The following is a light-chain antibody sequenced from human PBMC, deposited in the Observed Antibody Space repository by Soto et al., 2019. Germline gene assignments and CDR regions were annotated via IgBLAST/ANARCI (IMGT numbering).Light chain of an antibody. J-gene: IGKJ1*01. V-gene: IGKV1-5*03. CDR2: KAS. CDR1: QSISNW. Sequence: DSQMPHSPSTLPAPVLYILPIIFLASQSISNWLAWCQQKPGTAPKVLIYKASTLKSGVPSRFSGSGSGTEFTLTISSLQPDDFATYYCQHYNSYSEACGQGTTGDIK. CDR3: QHYNSYSEA.